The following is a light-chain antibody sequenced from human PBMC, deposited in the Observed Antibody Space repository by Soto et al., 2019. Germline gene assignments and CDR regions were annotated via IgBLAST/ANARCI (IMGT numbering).Light chain of an antibody. V-gene: IGKV1-5*03. Sequence: IQMTQSPSTLIASVEEQLLITCRASQSISSWLAWYQQKPGKAPKLMIYKASSLESGVPSRFSGSGSGTECTLTISSLQPDDVATYYCQQYNSYSWTFGQGTKVDIK. CDR3: QQYNSYSWT. CDR2: KAS. J-gene: IGKJ1*01. CDR1: QSISSW.